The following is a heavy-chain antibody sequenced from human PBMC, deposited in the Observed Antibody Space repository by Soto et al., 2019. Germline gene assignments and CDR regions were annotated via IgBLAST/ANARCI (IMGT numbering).Heavy chain of an antibody. J-gene: IGHJ6*02. V-gene: IGHV3-48*02. CDR1: GFTFSGYT. CDR3: AREAQARNYYYGMDV. CDR2: ISSASSTI. Sequence: SLRLSCAASGFTFSGYTMNWVRQAPGKGLEWVSFISSASSTIYHAGSVKGRFTISRDNAKNLLYLQMNSLRDEDTAVYYCAREAQARNYYYGMDVWGQGTTVTVSS. D-gene: IGHD6-6*01.